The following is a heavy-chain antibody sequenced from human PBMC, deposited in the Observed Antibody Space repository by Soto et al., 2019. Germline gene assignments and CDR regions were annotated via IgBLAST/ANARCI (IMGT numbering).Heavy chain of an antibody. D-gene: IGHD1-20*01. CDR2: IYYSGST. V-gene: IGHV4-61*08. CDR3: ARGDNWNDGLDP. J-gene: IGHJ5*02. Sequence: PSETLSLTCTVSGGSISSGGYYWSWIRQHPGKGLEWIGYIYYSGSTNYNPSLKSRVTISVDTSKNQFSLKLSSVTAADTAVYYCARGDNWNDGLDPWGQGNLVTVSS. CDR1: GGSISSGGYY.